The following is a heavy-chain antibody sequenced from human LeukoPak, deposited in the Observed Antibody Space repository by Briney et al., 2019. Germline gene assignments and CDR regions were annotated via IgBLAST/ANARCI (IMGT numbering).Heavy chain of an antibody. J-gene: IGHJ5*02. V-gene: IGHV6-1*01. Sequence: SQTLSLTCAISGDSVSSNTAAWNWIRQSPSRGLEWLGRTYYRSKWSNDYAASVKSRITINPDTSKNQFSLQLNSVTPEDTAVYYCAGAYEGVPYWFDPWGQGTLVTVSS. CDR2: TYYRSKWSN. CDR3: AGAYEGVPYWFDP. CDR1: GDSVSSNTAA. D-gene: IGHD3-10*01.